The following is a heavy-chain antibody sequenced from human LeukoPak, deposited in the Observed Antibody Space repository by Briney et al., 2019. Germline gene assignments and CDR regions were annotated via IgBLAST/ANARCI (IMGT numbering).Heavy chain of an antibody. CDR1: GFTVSSNY. Sequence: GGSLRLSCAASGFTVSSNYMSWVRQASGKGLEWVGRIRSKANSYATAYAASVKGRFTISRDDSKNTAYLQMNSLKTEDTAVYYCRGVVVVAARDWFDPWGQGTLVTVSS. J-gene: IGHJ5*02. V-gene: IGHV3-73*01. CDR3: RGVVVVAARDWFDP. D-gene: IGHD2-15*01. CDR2: IRSKANSYAT.